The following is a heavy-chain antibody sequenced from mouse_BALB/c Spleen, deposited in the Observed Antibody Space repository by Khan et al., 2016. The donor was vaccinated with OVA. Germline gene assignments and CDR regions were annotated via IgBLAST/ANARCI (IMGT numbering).Heavy chain of an antibody. CDR2: INPDNAGT. CDR3: ARDASSCDFSFAY. CDR1: GYTFTNYV. Sequence: VRLQQSGPELVEPGASVKMSCKASGYTFTNYVIHWVKQKPGQGLEWIGYINPDNAGTRYNEKFKVKATLTSDISSTPANMDLLTLTSEDSAVYYCARDASSCDFSFAYWGRGTLVTVSA. D-gene: IGHD2-13*01. J-gene: IGHJ3*01. V-gene: IGHV1S136*01.